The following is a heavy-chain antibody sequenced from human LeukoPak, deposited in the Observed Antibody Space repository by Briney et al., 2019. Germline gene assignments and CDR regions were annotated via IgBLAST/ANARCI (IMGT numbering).Heavy chain of an antibody. V-gene: IGHV3-23*01. CDR1: GFTFSSYA. CDR2: ISGSGDST. CDR3: AKVATKGNYYDSSGYSLDY. Sequence: GGSLRLSCAASGFTFSSYAMSWVRQAPGKGLEWVSHISGSGDSTYYADSVKGRFTISRDNSKNTVYLQMNSLRAEDTAVFYCAKVATKGNYYDSSGYSLDYWGQGTLVTVSS. D-gene: IGHD3-22*01. J-gene: IGHJ4*02.